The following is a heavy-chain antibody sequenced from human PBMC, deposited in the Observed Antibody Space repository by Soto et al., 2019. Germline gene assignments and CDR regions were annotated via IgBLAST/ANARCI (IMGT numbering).Heavy chain of an antibody. CDR1: GFTFSKIA. CDR3: ARDKGKDYFDY. V-gene: IGHV3-33*01. D-gene: IGHD3-10*01. CDR2: IWFDGSDY. J-gene: IGHJ4*02. Sequence: QVQLVESGGAVVQPGRSLRLSCAASGFTFSKIAKHWVRQAPGKGLEWVAIIWFDGSDYYYADSVKGRFTISRDNSKNTLYLQMNSLRAEDTAVYYCARDKGKDYFDYWGQGTLVTVSS.